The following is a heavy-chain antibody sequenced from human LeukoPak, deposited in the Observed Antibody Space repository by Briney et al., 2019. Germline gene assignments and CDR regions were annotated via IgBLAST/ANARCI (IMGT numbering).Heavy chain of an antibody. D-gene: IGHD2-8*01. Sequence: SETLSLTCAVSGGSISSYYWTWIRQPPGKGLEWMGSIYYSGSTNYNPSLKSRVTISVDTSKNQLSLKLSSVTAADTAEYYCVRDRVMGAFDIWGQGTMVTVSS. CDR3: VRDRVMGAFDI. J-gene: IGHJ3*02. V-gene: IGHV4-59*01. CDR1: GGSISSYY. CDR2: IYYSGST.